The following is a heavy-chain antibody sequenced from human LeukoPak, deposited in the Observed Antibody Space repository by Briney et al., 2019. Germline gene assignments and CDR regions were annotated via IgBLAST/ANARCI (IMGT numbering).Heavy chain of an antibody. D-gene: IGHD3-10*01. Sequence: ASVKVSCKASGYTFTSYDINWVRQATGQGLEWMGWMNPNSGNTGYAQKFQGRVTMTRDTSISTAYMELSSLRSEDTAVYYCARDNHMVRGVIITSDYYYMDVWGKGTTVTVSS. CDR2: MNPNSGNT. CDR3: ARDNHMVRGVIITSDYYYMDV. CDR1: GYTFTSYD. J-gene: IGHJ6*03. V-gene: IGHV1-8*01.